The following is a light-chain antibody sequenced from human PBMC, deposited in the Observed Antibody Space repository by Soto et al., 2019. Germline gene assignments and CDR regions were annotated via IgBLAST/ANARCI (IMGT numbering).Light chain of an antibody. CDR3: QKYNSAPRT. CDR2: AAS. CDR1: QGISNY. Sequence: DIQMTQSPSSLSASVGDRVTITCRASQGISNYLAWYQQKPGKVPKLLIYAASTLQSGVPSRFGGSGSGTDLTLTISSRQPEDVATYYCQKYNSAPRTFGQGTKVEIK. J-gene: IGKJ1*01. V-gene: IGKV1-27*01.